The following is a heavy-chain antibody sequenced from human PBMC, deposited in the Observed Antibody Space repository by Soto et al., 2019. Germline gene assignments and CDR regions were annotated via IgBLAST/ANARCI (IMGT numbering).Heavy chain of an antibody. CDR3: ARGLWSGYYSNWFDP. CDR1: GESVSSNSSA. CDR2: TYYRSKWYS. D-gene: IGHD3-3*01. J-gene: IGHJ5*02. V-gene: IGHV6-1*01. Sequence: SQTLSLPVDISGESVSSNSSAWNCISQCPSRGLEWLGRTYYRSKWYSDYAVSVKSRITINPDTSKNQFSLQLSSVTPEDTAVYYCARGLWSGYYSNWFDPWGQGTLVTVSS.